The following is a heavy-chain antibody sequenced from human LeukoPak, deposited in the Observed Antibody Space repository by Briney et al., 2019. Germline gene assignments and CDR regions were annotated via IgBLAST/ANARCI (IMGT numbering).Heavy chain of an antibody. J-gene: IGHJ6*02. Sequence: GGSLRLSCAASGFTFSSYSVNWVRQAPGKGLEWVSSISSSSSYIYYADSVKGRFTISRDNAKNSLYLQMSNLRAEDTAVHFCARGGGLDVWGQGATVTVSS. CDR1: GFTFSSYS. CDR2: ISSSSSYI. D-gene: IGHD3-16*01. CDR3: ARGGGLDV. V-gene: IGHV3-21*04.